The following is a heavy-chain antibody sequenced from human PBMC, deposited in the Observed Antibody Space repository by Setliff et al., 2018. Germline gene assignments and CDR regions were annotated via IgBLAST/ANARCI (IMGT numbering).Heavy chain of an antibody. CDR3: ASKGGYDFPHYFDY. CDR2: IIPILGIA. Sequence: SVKVSCKASGGTFSSHAISWVRQAPGQGLEWMGGIIPILGIANYAQKFQGRVTVTADESTSTAYMELSSLRSEDTAVYYCASKGGYDFPHYFDYWGQGTLVTVSS. J-gene: IGHJ4*02. D-gene: IGHD5-12*01. V-gene: IGHV1-69*10. CDR1: GGTFSSHA.